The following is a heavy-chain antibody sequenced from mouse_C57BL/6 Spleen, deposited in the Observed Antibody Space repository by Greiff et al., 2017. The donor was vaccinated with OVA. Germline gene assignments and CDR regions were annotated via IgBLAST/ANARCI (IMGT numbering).Heavy chain of an antibody. CDR3: ARRGYYNNLRGYAMDD. J-gene: IGHJ4*01. CDR1: GYTFTTYP. D-gene: IGHD2-5*01. V-gene: IGHV1-47*01. CDR2: FHPYNDDN. Sequence: QVQLKESGAELVKPGASVKMSCKASGYTFTTYPIEWMKQNHGKSLEWIGNFHPYNDDNKYNEKFKGKATLTVAKSSSTVYLELSRLTSDDSAVYYCARRGYYNNLRGYAMDDWGQGTSVTVSS.